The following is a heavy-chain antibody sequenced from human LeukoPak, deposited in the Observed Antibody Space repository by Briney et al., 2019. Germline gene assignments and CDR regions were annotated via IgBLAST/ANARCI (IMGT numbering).Heavy chain of an antibody. D-gene: IGHD3-10*01. J-gene: IGHJ4*02. Sequence: SETLSLTRTLSRDSLGSGMYYWGWARHPPGKGLTWIGSIYHSGSIIYDASFEVRVAMSVDPSNNNSSLRLTTVTDADATVYYCARLCRGTPCAKFDDWGKGILVTVSS. CDR3: ARLCRGTPCAKFDD. CDR2: IYHSGSI. CDR1: RDSLGSGMYY. V-gene: IGHV4-39*02.